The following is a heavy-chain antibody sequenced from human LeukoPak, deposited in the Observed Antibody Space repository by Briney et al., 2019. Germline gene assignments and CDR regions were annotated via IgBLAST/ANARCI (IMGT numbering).Heavy chain of an antibody. D-gene: IGHD3-3*02. Sequence: ASVKVSCKASGYSFISDDINWVRQATGQGLEWMGYMNPNSGYTGYAQKVKGRLTMTRNTAISTAYMELSSLRSEDTGVYYCARVPRTALAVWGQGTMVTVS. J-gene: IGHJ3*01. CDR1: GYSFISDD. CDR3: ARVPRTALAV. V-gene: IGHV1-8*01. CDR2: MNPNSGYT.